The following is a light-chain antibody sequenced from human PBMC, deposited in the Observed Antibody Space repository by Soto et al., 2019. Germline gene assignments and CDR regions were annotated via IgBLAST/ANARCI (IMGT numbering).Light chain of an antibody. CDR2: SND. CDR1: TSNIGSNN. CDR3: AAWDDSLRGVM. V-gene: IGLV1-47*02. Sequence: QSALAQPPSVSGTPGQRLTISCSGGTSNIGSNNVYWYQQLPEAAPKLLIYSNDQRPSGVPERFSGSRSGTSASLAISDLRSEDEGDYFCAAWDDSLRGVMFGGGTKLTVL. J-gene: IGLJ3*02.